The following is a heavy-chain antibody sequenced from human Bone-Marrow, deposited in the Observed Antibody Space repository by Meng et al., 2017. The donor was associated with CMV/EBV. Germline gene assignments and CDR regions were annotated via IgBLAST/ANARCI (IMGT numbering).Heavy chain of an antibody. CDR1: GYTFTAHY. CDR3: ARDITWGPDY. CDR2: IHPHRGDT. D-gene: IGHD7-27*01. J-gene: IGHJ4*02. V-gene: IGHV1-2*02. Sequence: ASVKVSCKASGYTFTAHYFHWVRQAPGQGLEWMGWIHPHRGDTNYAQQFQGRVTLTRDTSINTCYMELTRLTSDDTAVYYCARDITWGPDYWGQGTLVTVSS.